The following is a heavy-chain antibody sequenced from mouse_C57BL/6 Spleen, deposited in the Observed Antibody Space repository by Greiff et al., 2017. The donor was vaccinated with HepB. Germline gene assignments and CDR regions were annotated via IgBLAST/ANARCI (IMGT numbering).Heavy chain of an antibody. V-gene: IGHV1-76*01. Sequence: QVQLQQSGAELVRPGASVKLSCKASGYTFTDYYINWVKQRPGQGLEWIARIYPGSGNTYYNEKFKGKATLTAEKSSSTAYMQLSSLTSEDSAVYFCASDDGSVYNYWGQGTTLTVSS. CDR1: GYTFTDYY. CDR2: IYPGSGNT. CDR3: ASDDGSVYNY. J-gene: IGHJ2*01. D-gene: IGHD3-2*02.